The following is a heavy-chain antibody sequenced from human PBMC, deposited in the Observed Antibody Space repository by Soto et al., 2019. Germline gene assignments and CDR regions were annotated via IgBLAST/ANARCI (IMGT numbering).Heavy chain of an antibody. CDR3: ARGRSGGSCYSCYYYYMDV. V-gene: IGHV1-69*02. CDR1: GGTFSSYT. J-gene: IGHJ6*03. CDR2: IIPILGIA. D-gene: IGHD2-15*01. Sequence: SVKVSCKASGGTFSSYTISWVRQAPGQGLEWMGRIIPILGIANYAQKFQGRVTITADKPTSTAYMELSSLRSEDTAVYYCARGRSGGSCYSCYYYYMDVWGKGTTVTVSS.